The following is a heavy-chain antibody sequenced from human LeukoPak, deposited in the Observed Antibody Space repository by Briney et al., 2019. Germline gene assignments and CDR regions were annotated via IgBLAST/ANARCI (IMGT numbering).Heavy chain of an antibody. J-gene: IGHJ3*02. CDR2: ISYDGCNK. CDR1: GFTFSSYG. Sequence: GGTLRLSCAACGFTFSSYGMHGVRQPPGKGREGVAVISYDGCNKYYADSVKGRFTISRDNSKNTLYLQMNSLRAEDTAEYYGAKDLSEDAFDIWGQGTMVTVSS. V-gene: IGHV3-30*18. CDR3: AKDLSEDAFDI.